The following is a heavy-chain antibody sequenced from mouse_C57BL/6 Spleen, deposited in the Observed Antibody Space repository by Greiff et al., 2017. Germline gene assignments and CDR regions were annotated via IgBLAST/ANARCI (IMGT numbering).Heavy chain of an antibody. V-gene: IGHV1-82*01. Sequence: QVQLQQSGPELVKPGASVKISCKASGYAFSSSWMNWVKQRPGKGLEWIGRIYPGDGDTNYNGKFKGNATLTADKSSSTAYMQLSSLTSEDSAVYFCARSTVGGFDYWGQGTTLTVSS. CDR3: ARSTVGGFDY. D-gene: IGHD1-1*01. J-gene: IGHJ2*01. CDR2: IYPGDGDT. CDR1: GYAFSSSW.